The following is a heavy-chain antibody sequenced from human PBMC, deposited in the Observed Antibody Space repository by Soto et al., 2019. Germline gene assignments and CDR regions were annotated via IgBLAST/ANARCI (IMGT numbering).Heavy chain of an antibody. CDR2: IWYDGSNK. Sequence: QVQLVESGGGVVQPGRSLRLSCAASGFTFSSYGMHWVRQAPGKGLEWVAVIWYDGSNKYYADSVKGRFTISRDNSKNTLYLQMNSLRAEDTAVYYGAREWGPGYYGSGSYYYCGMDVWGQGTTVTVSS. J-gene: IGHJ6*02. D-gene: IGHD3-10*01. V-gene: IGHV3-33*01. CDR3: AREWGPGYYGSGSYYYCGMDV. CDR1: GFTFSSYG.